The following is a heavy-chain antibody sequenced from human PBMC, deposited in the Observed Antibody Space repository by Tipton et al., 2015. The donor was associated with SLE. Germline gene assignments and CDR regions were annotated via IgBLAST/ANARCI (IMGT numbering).Heavy chain of an antibody. CDR3: ARDGSLEYYYDSNFDY. Sequence: TLSLTCAVSGYSISSGYYWGWIRQPPGKGLEWIGSIYHSGSTYYNPSLTSRVTMSLDTSKNQFSLMLSSVTAADTAVYYCARDGSLEYYYDSNFDYWGQGTLVTVSS. J-gene: IGHJ4*02. D-gene: IGHD3-22*01. V-gene: IGHV4-38-2*02. CDR1: GYSISSGYY. CDR2: IYHSGST.